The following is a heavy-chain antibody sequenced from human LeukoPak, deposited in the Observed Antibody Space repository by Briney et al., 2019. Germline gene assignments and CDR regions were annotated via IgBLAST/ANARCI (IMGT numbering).Heavy chain of an antibody. CDR1: GFTFSSYS. CDR3: AKVLGGATIIHSFDY. J-gene: IGHJ4*02. CDR2: ISSSSSTI. D-gene: IGHD1-26*01. Sequence: PGGSLRLSCAASGFTFSSYSMNWVRQAPGKGLEWVSYISSSSSTIYYADSVKGRFTISRDNAKNSLYLQMNSLRAEDTAVYYCAKVLGGATIIHSFDYWGQGTLVTVSS. V-gene: IGHV3-48*04.